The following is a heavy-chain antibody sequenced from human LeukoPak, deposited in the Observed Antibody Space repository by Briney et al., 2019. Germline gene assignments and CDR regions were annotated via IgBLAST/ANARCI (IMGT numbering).Heavy chain of an antibody. V-gene: IGHV1-69*01. CDR3: ASAPYCGGDCYSFFDY. CDR1: GGTFSSYA. J-gene: IGHJ4*02. CDR2: IIPIFGTA. Sequence: SVKVSCKASGGTFSSYAVSWVRQAPGQGLEWMGGIIPIFGTANYAQKFQGRVTITADESTSTAYMELSSLRSEDTAVYYCASAPYCGGDCYSFFDYWGQGTLVTVSS. D-gene: IGHD2-21*02.